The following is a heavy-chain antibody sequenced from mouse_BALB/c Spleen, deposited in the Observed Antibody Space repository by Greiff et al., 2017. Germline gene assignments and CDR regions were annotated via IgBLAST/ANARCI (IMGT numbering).Heavy chain of an antibody. D-gene: IGHD1-1*01. J-gene: IGHJ4*01. CDR1: GYSFTGYY. CDR2: INPYNGAT. Sequence: VQLKQSGPELVKPGASVKISCKASGYSFTGYYMHWVKQSHVKSLEWIGRINPYNGATSYNQNFKDKASLTVDKSSSTAYMELHSLTSEDSAVYYCARWTTVVDYAMDYWGQGTSVTVSS. CDR3: ARWTTVVDYAMDY. V-gene: IGHV1-31*01.